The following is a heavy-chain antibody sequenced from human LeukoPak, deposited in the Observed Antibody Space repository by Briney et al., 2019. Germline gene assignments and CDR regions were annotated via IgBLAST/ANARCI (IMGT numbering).Heavy chain of an antibody. Sequence: PSETLSLTCTVSGGSISTYYWSWIRQPPGKGLEWIGYIYYSGSTNYNPSLKSRVTISVDTSKNQFSLKLSSVTAADTAAYYCATDQSGWFDPWGQGTLATVSS. J-gene: IGHJ5*02. CDR3: ATDQSGWFDP. CDR2: IYYSGST. D-gene: IGHD3-10*01. CDR1: GGSISTYY. V-gene: IGHV4-59*01.